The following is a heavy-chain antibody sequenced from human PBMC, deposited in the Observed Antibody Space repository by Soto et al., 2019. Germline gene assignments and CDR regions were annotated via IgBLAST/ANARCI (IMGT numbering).Heavy chain of an antibody. Sequence: GSLRLSCTASGFTFGDYAMSWFRQAPGKGLEWVGFIRSKAYGGTTEYAASVKGRFTISRDDSKSIAYLQMNSLKTEDTAVYYCTRDVFDCSSTSCQRDAVDIWGQGTMVTVSS. D-gene: IGHD2-2*01. J-gene: IGHJ3*02. CDR2: IRSKAYGGTT. CDR3: TRDVFDCSSTSCQRDAVDI. CDR1: GFTFGDYA. V-gene: IGHV3-49*03.